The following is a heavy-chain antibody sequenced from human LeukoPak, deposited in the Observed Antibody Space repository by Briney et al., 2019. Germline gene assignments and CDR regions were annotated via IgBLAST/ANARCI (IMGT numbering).Heavy chain of an antibody. CDR1: GFTFNKYG. V-gene: IGHV3-7*03. D-gene: IGHD3-16*01. CDR2: INHNGNVN. Sequence: PGGSLRLSCAASGFTFNKYGMSWVRQAPGKGLEWVASINHNGNVNYYVDSVKGRFTISRDNAKNSLYLQMSNLRAEDTAVYFCARGGGLDVWGQGATVTVSS. CDR3: ARGGGLDV. J-gene: IGHJ6*02.